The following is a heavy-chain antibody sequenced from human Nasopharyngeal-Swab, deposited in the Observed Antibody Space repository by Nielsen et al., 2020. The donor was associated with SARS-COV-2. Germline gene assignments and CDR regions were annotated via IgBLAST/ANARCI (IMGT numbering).Heavy chain of an antibody. CDR2: IIPIFGTA. Sequence: SVKVSCKASGGTFSSYAISWVRQAPGQGLEWMGGIIPIFGTANYAQKFQGRVTITADESTSTAYMELSSLRSEDTAVYYCVRSPRYYDSSGKLDYWGQGTLVTVSS. D-gene: IGHD3-22*01. CDR1: GGTFSSYA. J-gene: IGHJ4*02. CDR3: VRSPRYYDSSGKLDY. V-gene: IGHV1-69*13.